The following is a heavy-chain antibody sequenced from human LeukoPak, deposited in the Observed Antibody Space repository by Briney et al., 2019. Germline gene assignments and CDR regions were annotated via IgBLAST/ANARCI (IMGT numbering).Heavy chain of an antibody. CDR1: GGSISSGGYS. Sequence: SQTLSLTCAVSGGSISSGGYSWSWIRQPPGKGLEWIGYIYHSGSTYYNPSLKSRVTISVDRSKNQFSLKLSSVTAANTAVYYCARQYSGYDAFDYWGQGTLVTVSS. CDR3: ARQYSGYDAFDY. V-gene: IGHV4-30-2*01. D-gene: IGHD5-12*01. CDR2: IYHSGST. J-gene: IGHJ4*02.